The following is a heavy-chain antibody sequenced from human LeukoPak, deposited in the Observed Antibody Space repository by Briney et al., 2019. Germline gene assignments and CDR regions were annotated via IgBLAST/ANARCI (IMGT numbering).Heavy chain of an antibody. CDR1: GGSISSYY. Sequence: PSETLSLTCTVSGGSISSYYWSWIRQPPGKGLEWIGYIYYSGSTNYNPSLKSRVTISVDTSTNQFSLKLSSVTAADTAVYYCASLGGDYYDRGYYFDYWGQGTLVTVSS. CDR3: ASLGGDYYDRGYYFDY. J-gene: IGHJ4*02. CDR2: IYYSGST. V-gene: IGHV4-59*01. D-gene: IGHD3-22*01.